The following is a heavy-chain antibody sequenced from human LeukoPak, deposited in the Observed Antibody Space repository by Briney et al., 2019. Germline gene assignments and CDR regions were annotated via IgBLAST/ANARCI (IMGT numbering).Heavy chain of an antibody. J-gene: IGHJ4*02. CDR1: GFIFSTSG. CDR3: AKENPHNDY. CDR2: ISDNGGNT. V-gene: IGHV3-23*01. Sequence: GGSLRLSCAASGFIFSTSGMTWVRQAPGKGLEWVSTISDNGGNTYYPDSVRGRFTISRDNSKNTLYLQMNSLRAEDTALYYCAKENPHNDYWGQGTLVTVSS.